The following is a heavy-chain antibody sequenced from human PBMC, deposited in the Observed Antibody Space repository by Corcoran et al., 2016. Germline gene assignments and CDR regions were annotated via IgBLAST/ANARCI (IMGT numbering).Heavy chain of an antibody. D-gene: IGHD6-19*01. CDR3: ARGPYSSAWYGFDY. CDR2: IYNGGST. J-gene: IGHJ4*02. CDR1: GFTVSENY. V-gene: IGHV3-53*01. Sequence: EVELVESGGGLIQPGGSLRLSCAASGFTVSENYMSWVRQAPGKGLEWVSVIYNGGSTYYADTVKGRFTSSRDHSKNTVYLQMNSLAVEDTAIYYCARGPYSSAWYGFDYWGQGTLVTVSS.